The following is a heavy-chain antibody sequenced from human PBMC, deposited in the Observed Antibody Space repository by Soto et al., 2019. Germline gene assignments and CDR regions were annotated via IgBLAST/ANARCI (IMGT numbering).Heavy chain of an antibody. CDR2: ISYDGSNK. CDR3: AKDVTIFGVAPRDY. CDR1: GFTFNSYG. J-gene: IGHJ4*02. Sequence: PGGSLRLSCAASGFTFNSYGMHWVRQAPGKGLEWVAVISYDGSNKYYADSVKGRFTISRDNSKNTLYLQMNSLRAEDTAVYYCAKDVTIFGVAPRDYWGQGTLVTVSS. D-gene: IGHD3-3*01. V-gene: IGHV3-30*18.